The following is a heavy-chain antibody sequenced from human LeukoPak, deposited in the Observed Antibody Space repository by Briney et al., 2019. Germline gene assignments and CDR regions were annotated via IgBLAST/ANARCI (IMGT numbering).Heavy chain of an antibody. CDR3: SRRDISSGWSFDY. CDR1: GGSINNYH. V-gene: IGHV4-4*07. J-gene: IGHJ4*02. D-gene: IGHD6-19*01. CDR2: IYTDGST. Sequence: SDPLSLTCTVSGGSINNYHWSWIRQPAGEGLEWIGQIYTDGSTNYNRPLKRRVTLPIGTTEDRAALTIRPVAAADTALLFRSRRDISSGWSFDYWGQGTLVTVSS.